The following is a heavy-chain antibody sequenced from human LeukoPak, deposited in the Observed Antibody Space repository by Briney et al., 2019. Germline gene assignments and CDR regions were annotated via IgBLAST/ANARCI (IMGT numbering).Heavy chain of an antibody. CDR1: GGSISSYY. V-gene: IGHV4-4*07. CDR2: IYTSGST. D-gene: IGHD5-12*01. Sequence: SETLSLTCTVSGGSISSYYWSWIRQPAGKGLEWIGRIYTSGSTNYNPSLKSRVTMSVDTSKNQFSLKLSSVTAADTAVYYCAIPREGLRNLRAFDYWGQGTLVTVSS. J-gene: IGHJ4*02. CDR3: AIPREGLRNLRAFDY.